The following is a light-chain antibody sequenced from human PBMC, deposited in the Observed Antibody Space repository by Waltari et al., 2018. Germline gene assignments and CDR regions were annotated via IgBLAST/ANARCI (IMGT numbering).Light chain of an antibody. V-gene: IGLV1-40*01. Sequence: QSVLTQPPSVSGAPGQRVTISCTGSSPNIGAGYDVHWYQPPPGRAPKLLISGNSNRPSGVPDRFSGSKSGTSASLAITGLQAEDEADYYCQSYDSSLSGYYVFGSGSKVTVL. CDR2: GNS. CDR3: QSYDSSLSGYYV. CDR1: SPNIGAGYD. J-gene: IGLJ1*01.